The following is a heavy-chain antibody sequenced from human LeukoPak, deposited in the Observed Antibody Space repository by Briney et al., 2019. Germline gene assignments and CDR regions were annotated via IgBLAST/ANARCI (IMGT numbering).Heavy chain of an antibody. Sequence: SETLSLTCTVSGGSINNYYWSWIRQPPGKGLEWMGYVFYSGSTNYNPSLKSRLTISVDTSKNQFCLKLSSVTAADTAVYYCARDPMEEYFDNWGQGILVTVSS. D-gene: IGHD3-3*01. CDR1: GGSINNYY. CDR3: ARDPMEEYFDN. J-gene: IGHJ4*02. V-gene: IGHV4-59*01. CDR2: VFYSGST.